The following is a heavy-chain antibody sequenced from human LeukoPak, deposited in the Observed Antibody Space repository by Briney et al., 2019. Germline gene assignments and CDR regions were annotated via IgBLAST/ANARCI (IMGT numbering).Heavy chain of an antibody. CDR3: ARDVRSRFGEEKNWFDP. V-gene: IGHV3-53*01. CDR1: GFTVSSNY. D-gene: IGHD3-10*01. J-gene: IGHJ5*02. CDR2: IYIGGST. Sequence: GGSLRPSCAASGFTVSSNYMSWVRQAPGKGLEWVSVIYIGGSTYYADSVKGRFTISRDNSKNTLYLQMNSLRAEDRAVYYCARDVRSRFGEEKNWFDPWGQGSLVTVSS.